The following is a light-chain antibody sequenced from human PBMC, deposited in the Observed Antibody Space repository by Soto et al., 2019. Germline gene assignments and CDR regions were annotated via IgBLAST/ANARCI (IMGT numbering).Light chain of an antibody. CDR3: SSYTRNSTLV. Sequence: QSALTQPASVSGSPGQSITISCTGTSSDVGGYNYVSWYQQHPGKAPKFMIYEVSNRPSGVSNCFSGSKSGNTASLTISGLQAEDEADYYCSSYTRNSTLVFGGGTKLTVL. CDR2: EVS. J-gene: IGLJ2*01. V-gene: IGLV2-14*01. CDR1: SSDVGGYNY.